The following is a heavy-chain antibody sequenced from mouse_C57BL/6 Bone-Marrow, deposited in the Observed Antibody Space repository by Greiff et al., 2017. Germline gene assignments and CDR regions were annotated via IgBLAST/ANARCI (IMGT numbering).Heavy chain of an antibody. J-gene: IGHJ1*03. CDR3: ARSLLLRFYWYFDV. D-gene: IGHD1-1*01. V-gene: IGHV1-75*01. CDR2: IFPGSGST. CDR1: GYTFTDYY. Sequence: VKLQESGPELVKPGASVKISCKASGYTFTDYYINWVKQRPGQGLEWIGWIFPGSGSTYYNEKFKGKATLTVDKSSSTAYMLLSSLTSEDSAVYFCARSLLLRFYWYFDVWGTGTTVTVSS.